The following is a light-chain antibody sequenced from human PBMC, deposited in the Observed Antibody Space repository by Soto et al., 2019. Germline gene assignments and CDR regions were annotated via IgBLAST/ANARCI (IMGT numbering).Light chain of an antibody. V-gene: IGLV1-40*01. J-gene: IGLJ1*01. Sequence: QSVLTQPPSVSGAPGQRVTISCTGSSSNIGAGYDVHWYQQLPGTAPKLLIYGNSDRPSGVPDRFSGSTSAASASLAITGLQAEDEADYYCQSYDSSVSGSVFGAGTKVTVL. CDR3: QSYDSSVSGSV. CDR2: GNS. CDR1: SSNIGAGYD.